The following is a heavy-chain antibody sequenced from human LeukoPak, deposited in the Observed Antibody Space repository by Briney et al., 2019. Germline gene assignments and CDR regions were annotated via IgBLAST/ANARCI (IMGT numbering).Heavy chain of an antibody. D-gene: IGHD2-2*01. CDR3: ARAAYCSSTSCYRSYGLDV. Sequence: PGGSLRLSCAASGLTFSTYAMSWVRQAPGKGLEWVSVISGSRTSTYYADSVKGRFTISRDNSKNTLYLQMNSLRADDTAVFYCARAAYCSSTSCYRSYGLDVWGQGTTATVSS. V-gene: IGHV3-23*01. J-gene: IGHJ6*02. CDR2: ISGSRTST. CDR1: GLTFSTYA.